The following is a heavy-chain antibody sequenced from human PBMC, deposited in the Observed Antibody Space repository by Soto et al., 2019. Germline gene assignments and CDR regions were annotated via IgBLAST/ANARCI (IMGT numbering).Heavy chain of an antibody. V-gene: IGHV5-51*01. D-gene: IGHD3-3*01. CDR2: IDPGDSDT. CDR3: ARETVSGPGAWGY. J-gene: IGHJ4*02. Sequence: GESLKLYCKASGYTFTSYWITWVRQMPGKGLEWMGRIDPGDSDTRYSPSFQGQVPISADKSISTAYLQWSSLKASDTAMYYCARETVSGPGAWGYWGQGTLVTVSS. CDR1: GYTFTSYW.